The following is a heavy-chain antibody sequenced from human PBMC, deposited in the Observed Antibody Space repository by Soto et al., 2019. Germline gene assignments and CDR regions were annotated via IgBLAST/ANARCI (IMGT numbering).Heavy chain of an antibody. Sequence: QITLKESGPTLVKPTQTLTLTCTFSGFSLTTSGVGVGWIRQPPGRALEWLALIYWDDDKRYSPSLESRLTITKDTSKNQVVLTMTNMDPVDTATYYCSRNFFVYDSSGYYSGAFDIWGQGTVVTVSS. V-gene: IGHV2-5*02. CDR2: IYWDDDK. J-gene: IGHJ3*02. CDR1: GFSLTTSGVG. CDR3: SRNFFVYDSSGYYSGAFDI. D-gene: IGHD3-22*01.